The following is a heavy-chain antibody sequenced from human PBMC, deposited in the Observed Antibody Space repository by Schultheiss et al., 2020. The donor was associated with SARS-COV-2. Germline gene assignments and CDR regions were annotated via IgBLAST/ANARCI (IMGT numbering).Heavy chain of an antibody. CDR2: IYYSGST. CDR3: ARAYDYVWGSYRIYYGMDV. D-gene: IGHD3-16*02. CDR1: GGSISTYY. Sequence: SETLSLTCTVSGGSISTYYWSWIRQPPGKGLEWIGYIYYSGSTNYNPSLKSRVTISVDTSKNQFSLKLSSMTAADTAVYYCARAYDYVWGSYRIYYGMDVWGQGTTVTVSS. V-gene: IGHV4-59*08. J-gene: IGHJ6*02.